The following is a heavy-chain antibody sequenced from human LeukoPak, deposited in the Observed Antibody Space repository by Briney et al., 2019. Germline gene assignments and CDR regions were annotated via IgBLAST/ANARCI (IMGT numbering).Heavy chain of an antibody. D-gene: IGHD2-21*02. Sequence: SETLSLTCTVSGGSISSSSYYWGWIRQPPGKGLEWIGDIYYSGSTYYNPSLKSRVTISVDTSKNQFSLKLSSVTAADTAVFYCARAYCGGDCQSEAAEYFQHWGQGTLVTVSS. V-gene: IGHV4-39*07. CDR1: GGSISSSSYY. CDR2: IYYSGST. CDR3: ARAYCGGDCQSEAAEYFQH. J-gene: IGHJ1*01.